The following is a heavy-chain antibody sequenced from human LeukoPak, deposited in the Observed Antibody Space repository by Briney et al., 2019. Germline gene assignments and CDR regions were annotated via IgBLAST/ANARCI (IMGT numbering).Heavy chain of an antibody. CDR2: INHSGST. CDR1: GGSFSGYY. CDR3: ARLEQQLYLYFDY. J-gene: IGHJ4*02. Sequence: PSETLSLTCAVYGGSFSGYYWGWIRQPPGKGLEWIGEINHSGSTNYNPSLKSRVTMSVDTSKNQFSLKLSSVTAADTAVYYCARLEQQLYLYFDYWGQGTLVTVSS. V-gene: IGHV4-34*01. D-gene: IGHD6-13*01.